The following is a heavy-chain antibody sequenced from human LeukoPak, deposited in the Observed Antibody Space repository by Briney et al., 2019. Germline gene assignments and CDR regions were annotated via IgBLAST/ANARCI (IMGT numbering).Heavy chain of an antibody. CDR1: SGSISTYY. D-gene: IGHD1-26*01. CDR3: ARSSGSRYYIDY. CDR2: IHYTGST. V-gene: IGHV4-59*01. Sequence: SETLSLTCTVSSGSISTYYWSWIRQPPGKRLEWIGFIHYTGSTNYNPSLKSRVTISVDTSKNQFSLKLNSVTAADTAVYYCARSSGSRYYIDYWGQGTLVTVSS. J-gene: IGHJ4*02.